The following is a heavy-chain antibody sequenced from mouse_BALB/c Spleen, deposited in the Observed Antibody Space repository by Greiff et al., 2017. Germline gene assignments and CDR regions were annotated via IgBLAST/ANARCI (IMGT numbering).Heavy chain of an antibody. CDR2: ISYSGST. J-gene: IGHJ3*01. V-gene: IGHV3-2*02. CDR1: GYSITSDYA. D-gene: IGHD3-3*01. CDR3: ARSGDTAWFAY. Sequence: EVKLMESGPGLVKPSQSLSLTCTVTGYSITSDYAWNWIRQFPGNKLEWMGYISYSGSTSYNPSLKSRISITRDTSKNQFFLQLNSVTTEDTATYYCARSGDTAWFAYWGQGTLVTVSA.